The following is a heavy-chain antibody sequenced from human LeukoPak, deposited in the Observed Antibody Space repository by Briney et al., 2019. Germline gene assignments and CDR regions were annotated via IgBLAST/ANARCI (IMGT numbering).Heavy chain of an antibody. V-gene: IGHV1-2*02. D-gene: IGHD3-10*02. J-gene: IGHJ2*01. CDR3: ARGPYVPFPNGYFDL. Sequence: ASVKVSCKASGYTFTGYYMHWVRQAPGQGLEWMGWINPNSGGTNYAQKFQGRVTMTRDTSISTAYMELSRLRSDDTAVYYCARGPYVPFPNGYFDLWGRGTLVTVSS. CDR2: INPNSGGT. CDR1: GYTFTGYY.